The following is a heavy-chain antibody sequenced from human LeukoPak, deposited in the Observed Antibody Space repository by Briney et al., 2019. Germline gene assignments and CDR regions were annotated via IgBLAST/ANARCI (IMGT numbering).Heavy chain of an antibody. CDR3: ARDGYSCGHDFVY. D-gene: IGHD5-18*01. J-gene: IGHJ4*02. CDR1: GFTFSSYW. CDR2: IKGDGSST. Sequence: GGSLRLSCAASGFTFSSYWMHWVRHTPAKGLVWVSRIKGDGSSTSYADSVKGRFTISRDNAKNTLYLQMNSLRAEDTAVYYCARDGYSCGHDFVYWGQGTLVTVSS. V-gene: IGHV3-74*01.